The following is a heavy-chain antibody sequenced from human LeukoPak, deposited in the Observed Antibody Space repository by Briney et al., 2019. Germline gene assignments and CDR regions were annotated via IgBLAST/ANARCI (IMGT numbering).Heavy chain of an antibody. Sequence: GASVKVSCKASGYTFTSLGIAWVRQAPGQGLEWIGWIRVSNGNANYAQKLQGRVTLTTDTSTNTAYMELRSLKSDDTAVYYCARDSAPGHTSGWYVDTWGQGTLVTVSS. V-gene: IGHV1-18*04. J-gene: IGHJ5*02. D-gene: IGHD6-19*01. CDR1: GYTFTSLG. CDR2: IRVSNGNA. CDR3: ARDSAPGHTSGWYVDT.